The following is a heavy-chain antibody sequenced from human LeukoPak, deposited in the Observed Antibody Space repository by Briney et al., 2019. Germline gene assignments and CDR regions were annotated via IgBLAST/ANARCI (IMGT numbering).Heavy chain of an antibody. J-gene: IGHJ3*02. CDR2: ISSSSSYI. CDR1: GFTFSSYS. D-gene: IGHD1-26*01. V-gene: IGHV3-21*01. CDR3: ARARAHSGSYYGAFDI. Sequence: GGSLRLSCAASGFTFSSYSMNWVRQAPEKGLEWVSSISSSSSYIYYADSVKGRFTISRDNAKNSLYLQMNSLRAEDTAVYYCARARAHSGSYYGAFDIWGQGTMVTVSS.